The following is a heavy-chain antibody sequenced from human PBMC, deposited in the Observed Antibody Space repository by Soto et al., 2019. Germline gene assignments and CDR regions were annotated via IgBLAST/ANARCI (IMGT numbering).Heavy chain of an antibody. J-gene: IGHJ6*02. D-gene: IGHD4-17*01. Sequence: QVQLVQSGAEVKKPGSSVKVSCKASGGTFSSYAISWVRQAPGQGLEWMGGIIPIFGTANYAQKFQGRVTITADESTSTAYMELSSLRSEDTAVYYCASPDYGGNSEGGNPAPPNRKYYYYGMDVWGQGTTVTVSS. CDR1: GGTFSSYA. CDR3: ASPDYGGNSEGGNPAPPNRKYYYYGMDV. V-gene: IGHV1-69*01. CDR2: IIPIFGTA.